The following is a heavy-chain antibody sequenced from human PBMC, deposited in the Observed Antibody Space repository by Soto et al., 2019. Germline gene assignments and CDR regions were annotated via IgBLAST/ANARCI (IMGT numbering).Heavy chain of an antibody. CDR1: GGSISSNF. V-gene: IGHV4-59*08. Sequence: PSETLSLTCNVSGGSISSNFWSWIRQSPGKGLEYIGYIYYSGTTNYNPSLKSRVTMSIDTSKSQLSLKLSSVTAADTAMYYCARHATGGTYPLDYWGQGTLVTVSS. CDR3: ARHATGGTYPLDY. CDR2: IYYSGTT. J-gene: IGHJ4*02. D-gene: IGHD1-26*01.